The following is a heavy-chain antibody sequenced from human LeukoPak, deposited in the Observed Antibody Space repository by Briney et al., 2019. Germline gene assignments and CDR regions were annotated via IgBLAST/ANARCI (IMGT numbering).Heavy chain of an antibody. CDR3: AREDTAMVNGYY. CDR2: ISSSGSTM. V-gene: IGHV3-48*03. J-gene: IGHJ4*02. Sequence: GGSLRLSCAASGFTFSSYEMNWVRQAPGKGLEWVSYISSSGSTMYYADSVKGRFTISRDNAKNSLYLQMNSLRAEDTAVYYCAREDTAMVNGYYWGQGTLVTVSS. D-gene: IGHD5-18*01. CDR1: GFTFSSYE.